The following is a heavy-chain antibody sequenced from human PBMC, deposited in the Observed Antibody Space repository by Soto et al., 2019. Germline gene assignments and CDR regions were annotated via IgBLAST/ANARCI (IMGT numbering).Heavy chain of an antibody. CDR3: ADGGEWSFNFVY. D-gene: IGHD3-3*01. Sequence: EVQLLESGGGLVQPGGSLRLSCAASGLTLSNYAMSWLRQSPGKGLEWVSGISISGGNTYYADSVKGRFTISRDNSKNILYLLMNNVRAEDTAVYYCADGGEWSFNFVYWGQGTLVTVSS. J-gene: IGHJ4*02. CDR2: ISISGGNT. V-gene: IGHV3-23*01. CDR1: GLTLSNYA.